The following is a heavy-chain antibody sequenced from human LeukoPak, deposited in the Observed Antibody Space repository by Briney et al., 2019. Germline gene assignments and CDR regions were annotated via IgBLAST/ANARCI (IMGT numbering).Heavy chain of an antibody. CDR2: IYYSGSI. V-gene: IGHV4-59*01. CDR1: GGSISSDY. Sequence: PSETLSLTCTVSGGSISSDYWSWIRQPPGKGLEWIGYIYYSGSINYNPSLKSRVTISVDTSKNQFSLKLSSVTAADTAVYYCARDLASCAGDCYSDGFDYWGQGALVTVSS. J-gene: IGHJ4*02. CDR3: ARDLASCAGDCYSDGFDY. D-gene: IGHD2-21*02.